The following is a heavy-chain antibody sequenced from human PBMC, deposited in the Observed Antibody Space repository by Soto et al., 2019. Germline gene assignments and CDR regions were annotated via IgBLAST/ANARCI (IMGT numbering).Heavy chain of an antibody. D-gene: IGHD3-9*01. CDR1: GYTFTSYY. Sequence: QVQLVQSGAEVKKPGASVKVSCKASGYTFTSYYMHWVRQAPGQGLEWMGIINPSGGSTSYAQKVQGRVTMTRDTSTSTVYMELSSLRSEDTAVYYCARESYDILTGYWVDDAFDIWGQGTMVTVSS. J-gene: IGHJ3*02. CDR2: INPSGGST. V-gene: IGHV1-46*03. CDR3: ARESYDILTGYWVDDAFDI.